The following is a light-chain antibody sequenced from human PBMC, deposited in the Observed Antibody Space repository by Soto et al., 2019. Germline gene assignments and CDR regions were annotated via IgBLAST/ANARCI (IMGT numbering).Light chain of an antibody. J-gene: IGKJ1*01. CDR3: PQYNRYLSP. CDR1: QSISNW. V-gene: IGKV1-5*01. Sequence: DIQMTQSPSTLSASFGDRVTITCRASQSISNWLAWYQQKPGKAPKLLIYHASSLERGVPSRFSGSGSGTEFTPTLPSLPNHACANYYCPQYNRYLSPLGKGPKVDI. CDR2: HAS.